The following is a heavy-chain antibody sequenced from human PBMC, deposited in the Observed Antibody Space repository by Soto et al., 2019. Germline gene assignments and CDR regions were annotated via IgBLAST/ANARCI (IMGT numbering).Heavy chain of an antibody. J-gene: IGHJ2*01. Sequence: LQLQESGPGLVKPSETLSLTCTVSNGSISSRYYWGWLRQTPGKGLEWIASIYYVGSTYYSPSLESRVTIAVDTSNNQFSLRLNSVTAADTAVYYCARTAVANHWYFDLWGRGTLVT. CDR2: IYYVGST. D-gene: IGHD6-19*01. CDR1: NGSISSRYY. V-gene: IGHV4-39*01. CDR3: ARTAVANHWYFDL.